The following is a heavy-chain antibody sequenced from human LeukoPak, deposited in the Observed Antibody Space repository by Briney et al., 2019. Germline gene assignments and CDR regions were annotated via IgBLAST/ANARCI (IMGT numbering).Heavy chain of an antibody. CDR1: VYTFTGYY. V-gene: IGHV1-2*02. Sequence: ASVNVSFKASVYTFTGYYMHWVRQAPGQGLEGMGWINPNSGGTNYAQKFQGRVTMTRDTSISTAYMELSRLRSDDTAVYYCARGYCSSTSCRSSNHDYWGQGTLVTVSS. CDR3: ARGYCSSTSCRSSNHDY. CDR2: INPNSGGT. J-gene: IGHJ4*02. D-gene: IGHD2-2*01.